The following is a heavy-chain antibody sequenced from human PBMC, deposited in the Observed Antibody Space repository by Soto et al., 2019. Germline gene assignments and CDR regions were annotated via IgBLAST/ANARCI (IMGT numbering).Heavy chain of an antibody. CDR2: IWYDGSNK. V-gene: IGHV3-33*01. CDR3: ARDDSFSAFDI. D-gene: IGHD3-9*01. CDR1: GFTFSSYG. Sequence: GGSLRLSCAASGFTFSSYGMHWVRQAPGKGLEWVAVIWYDGSNKYYADSVKGRFTISRDNSKNTLYLQMNSLRAEDTAVYYCARDDSFSAFDIWGQGTMVTVSS. J-gene: IGHJ3*02.